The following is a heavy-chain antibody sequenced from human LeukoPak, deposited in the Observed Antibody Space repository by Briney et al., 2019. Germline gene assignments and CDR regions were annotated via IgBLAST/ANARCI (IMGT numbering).Heavy chain of an antibody. Sequence: GGSLRLSCAASGFTFSSYSMNWVRQAPGKGLEWVSSISSSSSYIYYADSVKGRFTISRDNAKNSLYLQMNSLRAEDTAVYYCARDGRGYSGYDTYYFDYWGQGTLVTVSS. CDR2: ISSSSSYI. J-gene: IGHJ4*02. CDR1: GFTFSSYS. CDR3: ARDGRGYSGYDTYYFDY. D-gene: IGHD5-12*01. V-gene: IGHV3-21*01.